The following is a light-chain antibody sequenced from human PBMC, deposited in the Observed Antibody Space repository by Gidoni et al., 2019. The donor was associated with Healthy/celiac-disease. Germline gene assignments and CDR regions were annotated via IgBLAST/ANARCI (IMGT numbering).Light chain of an antibody. Sequence: EIVLTQSPVILSVSPGERATLSCRASQRVSSNLAWYQQKPGQGFRLLIFGASARATGIPARVRGSGSGTEFTLTISSRQAEDFAVEYYQQYNDLPEMFGEGTKVEIK. J-gene: IGKJ1*01. CDR2: GAS. CDR1: QRVSSN. CDR3: QQYNDLPEM. V-gene: IGKV3-15*01.